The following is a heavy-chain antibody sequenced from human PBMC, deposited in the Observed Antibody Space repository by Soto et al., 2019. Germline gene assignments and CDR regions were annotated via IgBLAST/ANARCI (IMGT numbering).Heavy chain of an antibody. V-gene: IGHV4-59*01. CDR1: GCSISSYY. CDR3: ARDLPHGYSDNWFDP. D-gene: IGHD4-17*01. Sequence: SETLSLTCTFSGCSISSYYWILIRQPPGKGLEWIGYIYYSGSTNYNPSLKSRVTISADTSKNQFSLKLSSVTAADTAVYYCARDLPHGYSDNWFDPWGQGTLVTVS. CDR2: IYYSGST. J-gene: IGHJ5*02.